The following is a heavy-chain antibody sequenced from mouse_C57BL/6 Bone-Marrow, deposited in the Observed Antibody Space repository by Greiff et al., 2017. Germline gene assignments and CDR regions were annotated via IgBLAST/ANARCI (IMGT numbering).Heavy chain of an antibody. CDR1: GYTFTSYW. CDR2: IDPSDSYT. V-gene: IGHV1-69*01. Sequence: QVQLQQPGAELVMPGASVKLSCKASGYTFTSYWMHWVKQRPGQGLEWIGEIDPSDSYTNYNQKFKGKSTLTVDKSSSTAYMQLISLTSEDAAVYYCARSSCYPDDWGQGTTLTVSS. J-gene: IGHJ2*01. D-gene: IGHD3-1*01. CDR3: ARSSCYPDD.